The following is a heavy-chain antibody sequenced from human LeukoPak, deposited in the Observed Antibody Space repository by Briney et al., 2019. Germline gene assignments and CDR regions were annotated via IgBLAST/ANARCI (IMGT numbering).Heavy chain of an antibody. Sequence: SETLSLTCTVSGGSISSYYWSRIRQPPGKGLEWIGYIYYSGSTNYNPSLKSRVTISVDTSKNQFSLKLSSVTAADTAVYYCARSVYYGSGSYYNYYSYGMDVWGQGTTVTVPS. J-gene: IGHJ6*02. CDR3: ARSVYYGSGSYYNYYSYGMDV. CDR2: IYYSGST. CDR1: GGSISSYY. V-gene: IGHV4-59*13. D-gene: IGHD3-10*01.